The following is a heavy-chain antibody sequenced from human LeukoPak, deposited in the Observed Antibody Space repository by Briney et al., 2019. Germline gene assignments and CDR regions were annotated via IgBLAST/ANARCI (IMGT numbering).Heavy chain of an antibody. V-gene: IGHV4-30-2*01. CDR1: GVPTSSGGYS. J-gene: IGHJ2*01. Sequence: SQTLSLTCAVSGVPTSSGGYSWSWLRQPPGQGLKWLGDIYHTGSTDYNPSLKSRLTISLDGSKNQFSLEVTSVTAADMAVYHCARAVSIVGLYYFDLWGRGTLVTVSS. CDR3: ARAVSIVGLYYFDL. CDR2: IYHTGST. D-gene: IGHD3-3*01.